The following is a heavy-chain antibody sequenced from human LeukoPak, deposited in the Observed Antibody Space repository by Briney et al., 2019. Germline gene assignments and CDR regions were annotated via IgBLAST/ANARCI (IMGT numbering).Heavy chain of an antibody. CDR1: GGTFSSYA. D-gene: IGHD6-13*01. Sequence: SVKVSCKASGGTFSSYAISWVRQAPGQGLEWMGGIIPIVGTTNYAQKFQGRDTITADESSNTAHMELSSLRSEDTAMYYCARGAAAGRSVVRNYFDYWGQGTLVTVSS. CDR3: ARGAAAGRSVVRNYFDY. J-gene: IGHJ4*02. V-gene: IGHV1-69*13. CDR2: IIPIVGTT.